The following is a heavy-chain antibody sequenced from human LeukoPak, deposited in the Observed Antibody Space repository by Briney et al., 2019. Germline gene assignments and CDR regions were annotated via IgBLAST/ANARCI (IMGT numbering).Heavy chain of an antibody. Sequence: SETLSLTCTFSGGSISSGDYYWSWLRQPPGKGLEWIGYIYYSGSTYYNPSLKSRVTISVDTSKNQFSLKLSSVTAADTAVYYCARGVGFDYWGQGTLVTVSS. J-gene: IGHJ4*02. CDR3: ARGVGFDY. CDR1: GGSISSGDYY. V-gene: IGHV4-30-4*08. CDR2: IYYSGST. D-gene: IGHD3-10*01.